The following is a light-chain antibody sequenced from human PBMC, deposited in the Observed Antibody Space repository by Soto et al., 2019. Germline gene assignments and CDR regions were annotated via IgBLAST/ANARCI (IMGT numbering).Light chain of an antibody. V-gene: IGLV1-51*01. J-gene: IGLJ1*01. CDR3: GTWDSSLSAYV. Sequence: QSVLTQPPSVSAAPGQKVTISCSGSSSNIGNNYVSWYQQLPGTAPKLLIYDNNKRPSGIPDRFSGSKSGTSATLGITGLQTGDEADYYCGTWDSSLSAYVFGTGTQAHRP. CDR2: DNN. CDR1: SSNIGNNY.